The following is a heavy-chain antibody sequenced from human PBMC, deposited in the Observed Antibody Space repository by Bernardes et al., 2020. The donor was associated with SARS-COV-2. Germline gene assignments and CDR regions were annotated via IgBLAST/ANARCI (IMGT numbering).Heavy chain of an antibody. Sequence: GGSLRLSCAASGFTFSSYSMNWVRQAPGKGLEWVSSISSSSSYIYYADSVKGRFTISRDNAKNSLYLQMNSLRAEDTAVYYCASFFASSMYNTLPYYYYGMGVWGKGTKVTVSS. J-gene: IGHJ6*04. CDR3: ASFFASSMYNTLPYYYYGMGV. CDR1: GFTFSSYS. D-gene: IGHD1-20*01. V-gene: IGHV3-21*01. CDR2: ISSSSSYI.